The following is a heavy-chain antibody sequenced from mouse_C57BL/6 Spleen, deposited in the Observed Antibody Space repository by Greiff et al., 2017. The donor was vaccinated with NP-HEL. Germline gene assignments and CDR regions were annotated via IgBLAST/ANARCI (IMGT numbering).Heavy chain of an antibody. J-gene: IGHJ4*01. CDR2: ISYDGSN. CDR3: ARGDEGAMDY. Sequence: EVKLQESGPGLVKPSQSLSLTCSVTGYSITSGYYWNWIRQFPGNKLEWMGYISYDGSNNYNPSLKNRISITRDTSKNQFFLKLNSVTNEDTATYYCARGDEGAMDYWGQGTSVTVSS. V-gene: IGHV3-6*01. CDR1: GYSITSGYY. D-gene: IGHD3-3*01.